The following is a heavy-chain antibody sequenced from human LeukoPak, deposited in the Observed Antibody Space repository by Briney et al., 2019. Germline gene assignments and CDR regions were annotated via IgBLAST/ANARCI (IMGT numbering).Heavy chain of an antibody. D-gene: IGHD2-15*01. V-gene: IGHV3-30*18. CDR1: GFTFSSYG. J-gene: IGHJ3*02. CDR3: AKSSHCSGGSCYSGLGSFDI. CDR2: ISYDGSNK. Sequence: GGSLRLSRAASGFTFSSYGMHWVRQAPGKGLEWVAVISYDGSNKYYADSVKGRFTISRDNSKNTLYLQMNSLRAEDTAVYYCAKSSHCSGGSCYSGLGSFDIWGQGTMVTVSS.